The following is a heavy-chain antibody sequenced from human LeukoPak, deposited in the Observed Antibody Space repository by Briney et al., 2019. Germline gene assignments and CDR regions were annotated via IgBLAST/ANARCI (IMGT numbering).Heavy chain of an antibody. CDR2: ISYDGSNK. Sequence: PGRSVRLSCAASGFTFSSYAMHWVRQAPGKGLEWVAVISYDGSNKYYADSVKGRFTISRDNSKNTLYLQMNSLRAEDTAVYYCARSYDSSGYYRSDYWGQGTLVTVSS. V-gene: IGHV3-30-3*01. J-gene: IGHJ4*02. CDR1: GFTFSSYA. D-gene: IGHD3-22*01. CDR3: ARSYDSSGYYRSDY.